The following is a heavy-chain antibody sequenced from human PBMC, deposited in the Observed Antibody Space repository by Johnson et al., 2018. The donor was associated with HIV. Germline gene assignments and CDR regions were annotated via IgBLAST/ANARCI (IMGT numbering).Heavy chain of an antibody. CDR1: GFTFSSYG. Sequence: QLVESGGGVVPPGGSLSLSCAASGFTFSSYGMHWVRQAPGKGLEWVAFIHYDGSNKYYVDSLKGRFTISRDKSKNTLYLEMKSLRAEDTAVYYCAKDTREADAFDMWGQGTMVSVSS. J-gene: IGHJ3*02. CDR3: AKDTREADAFDM. CDR2: IHYDGSNK. V-gene: IGHV3-30*02. D-gene: IGHD1-26*01.